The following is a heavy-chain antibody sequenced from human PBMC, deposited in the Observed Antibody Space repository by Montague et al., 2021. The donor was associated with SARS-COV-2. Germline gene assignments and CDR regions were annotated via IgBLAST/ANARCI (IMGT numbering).Heavy chain of an antibody. CDR1: GGSISSGGYY. Sequence: TLSLTCTVSGGSISSGGYYWSWIRQHPGKGLEWIGYIYYSGGTYYNPSLKSRVTISVDTSKNQFSLKLSSVTAADTAVYYCARAPATIFGVVKQIDYWGQRTLVTVSS. V-gene: IGHV4-31*03. D-gene: IGHD3-3*01. CDR2: IYYSGGT. J-gene: IGHJ4*02. CDR3: ARAPATIFGVVKQIDY.